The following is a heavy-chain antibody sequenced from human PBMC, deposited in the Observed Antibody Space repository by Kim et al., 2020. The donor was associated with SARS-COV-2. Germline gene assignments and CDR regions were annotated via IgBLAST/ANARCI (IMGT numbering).Heavy chain of an antibody. V-gene: IGHV1-18*04. Sequence: ASVKVSCKASGYTFTSYGISWVRQAPGQGLEWMGWISAYNGNTNYAQKLQGRVTMTTDTSTSTAYMELRSLRSDDTAVYYCARDLSIAAAGTWGYWGQGTRVTVSS. D-gene: IGHD6-13*01. CDR2: ISAYNGNT. CDR1: GYTFTSYG. J-gene: IGHJ4*02. CDR3: ARDLSIAAAGTWGY.